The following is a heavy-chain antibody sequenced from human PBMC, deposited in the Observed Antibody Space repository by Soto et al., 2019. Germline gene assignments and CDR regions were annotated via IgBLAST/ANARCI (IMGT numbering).Heavy chain of an antibody. J-gene: IGHJ5*02. CDR2: MNPNSGNT. V-gene: IGHV1-8*01. CDR3: AGGRVAWLDD. Sequence: QVQLLQSGAEVKKPGASVKVSCKASGYTFTSYDINWVRQATGQGLEWMGWMNPNSGNTGYAQKFQGRVNMTRNTFVRTDYIELSRLSSEDTALYYSAGGRVAWLDDCGQGSLVTVSS. CDR1: GYTFTSYD.